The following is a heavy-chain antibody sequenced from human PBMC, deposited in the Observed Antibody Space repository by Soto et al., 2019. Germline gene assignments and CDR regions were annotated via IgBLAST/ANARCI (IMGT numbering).Heavy chain of an antibody. CDR3: ARVGIAARQVNYYYGMDV. Sequence: SVEVSCKASGGTFSSYAISWVRQAPGQGLEWMGGIIPIFGTANYAQKFQGRVTITADKSTSTAYMELSSLRSEDTAVYYCARVGIAARQVNYYYGMDVWGQGTTVTVSS. V-gene: IGHV1-69*06. D-gene: IGHD6-6*01. J-gene: IGHJ6*02. CDR1: GGTFSSYA. CDR2: IIPIFGTA.